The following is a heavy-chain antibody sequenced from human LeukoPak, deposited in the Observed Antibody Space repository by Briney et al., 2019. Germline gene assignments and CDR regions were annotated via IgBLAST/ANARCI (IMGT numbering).Heavy chain of an antibody. D-gene: IGHD6-13*01. V-gene: IGHV4-34*01. J-gene: IGHJ4*02. CDR3: ARGDSSSWSAYYFDY. Sequence: SETLSLTCAVYGGSFSGYYWSWIRQPPGKGLEWIGEINHSGSTNYNPSLKSRVTISVDTSKNQFSLKLGSVTAADTAVYYCARGDSSSWSAYYFDYWGQGTLVTVSS. CDR1: GGSFSGYY. CDR2: INHSGST.